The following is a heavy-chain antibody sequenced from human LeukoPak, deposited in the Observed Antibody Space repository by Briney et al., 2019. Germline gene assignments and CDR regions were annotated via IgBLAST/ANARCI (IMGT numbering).Heavy chain of an antibody. CDR1: GGSISSSSYY. J-gene: IGHJ5*02. V-gene: IGHV4-39*01. D-gene: IGHD6-19*01. Sequence: SDTLSLTCTVSGGSISSSSYYWGWIRQPPGKGLEWIGSIYYSGSTYYNPSLKSRVTTSVDTSKNQFSLKLSSVTAADTAVYYCARKWLVRANWFDPWGQGTLVTVSS. CDR3: ARKWLVRANWFDP. CDR2: IYYSGST.